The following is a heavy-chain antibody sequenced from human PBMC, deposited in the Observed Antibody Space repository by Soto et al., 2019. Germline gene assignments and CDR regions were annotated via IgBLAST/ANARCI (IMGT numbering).Heavy chain of an antibody. CDR3: AKDRGRHYYGSGSYPHNWFDP. CDR1: GFTFSSYA. V-gene: IGHV3-23*01. Sequence: GGSLRLSCAASGFTFSSYAMSWVRQAPGKGLEWVSAISGSGGSTYYADSVKGRFTISRDNSKNTLYLQMNSLRAEDTAVYYCAKDRGRHYYGSGSYPHNWFDPWGQGTLVTVSS. D-gene: IGHD3-10*01. CDR2: ISGSGGST. J-gene: IGHJ5*02.